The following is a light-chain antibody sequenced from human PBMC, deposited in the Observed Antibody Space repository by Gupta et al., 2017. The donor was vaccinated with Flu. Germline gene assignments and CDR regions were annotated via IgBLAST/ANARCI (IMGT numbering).Light chain of an antibody. Sequence: EVVLTHSPATLSLSPGERATLSCRASQSIGSQLAWYQQKPGQAPRLLIHDASNRATDIPARFSGSGSETDFTLTISSLEPEDFAVYYCQQRRYWPITFGGGTKLEIK. CDR3: QQRRYWPIT. J-gene: IGKJ4*01. V-gene: IGKV3-11*01. CDR2: DAS. CDR1: QSIGSQ.